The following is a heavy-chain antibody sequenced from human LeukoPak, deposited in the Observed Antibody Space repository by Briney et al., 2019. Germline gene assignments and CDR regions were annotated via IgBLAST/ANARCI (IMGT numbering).Heavy chain of an antibody. CDR1: GFTFSNAW. V-gene: IGHV3-15*01. Sequence: GGSLRLSCAASGFTFSNAWMSWVRQAPGKGLEWVGRIKSKTDGGTTDYAAPVKGRFTISRDDSKNTLYLQMNSLKTEDTAVYYCTTVKYNWNDGAPDYWGQGTLATVSS. CDR2: IKSKTDGGTT. CDR3: TTVKYNWNDGAPDY. D-gene: IGHD1-20*01. J-gene: IGHJ4*02.